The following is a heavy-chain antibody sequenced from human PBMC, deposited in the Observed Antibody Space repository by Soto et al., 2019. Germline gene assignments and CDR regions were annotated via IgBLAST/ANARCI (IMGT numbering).Heavy chain of an antibody. CDR3: ARTIVVVVPDNFDH. V-gene: IGHV3-7*01. D-gene: IGHD3-22*01. Sequence: PGGSLGLSCAAAEFTIGDYWMSWVRKAPGKGLEWVANIKQDGSEKYYVDSVKGRFTISRDSAKNSLYLQMNSLRGEDTAVYYCARTIVVVVPDNFDHWGQGTLVTVSS. J-gene: IGHJ4*02. CDR1: EFTIGDYW. CDR2: IKQDGSEK.